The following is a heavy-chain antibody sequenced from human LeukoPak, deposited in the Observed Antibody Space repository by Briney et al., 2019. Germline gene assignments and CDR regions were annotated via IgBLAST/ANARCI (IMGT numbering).Heavy chain of an antibody. V-gene: IGHV3-7*01. J-gene: IGHJ5*02. Sequence: GGSLRLSCAASGFTFSSYWMSWVRHAPGKGLEWVANIKEDGSEKYYVDSVKGRFTISRDNAKNSLYLQMSSLRAKDTAVYYCARGVSKNPWGQGTLVTVSS. CDR1: GFTFSSYW. CDR3: ARGVSKNP. CDR2: IKEDGSEK.